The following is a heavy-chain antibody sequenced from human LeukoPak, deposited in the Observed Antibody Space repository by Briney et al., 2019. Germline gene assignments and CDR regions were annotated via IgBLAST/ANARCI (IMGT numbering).Heavy chain of an antibody. J-gene: IGHJ4*02. V-gene: IGHV3-30*01. CDR3: AREHCSGGSCSLDY. Sequence: GRSLRLSCAASGFTFSSYAMHWVRQAPGKGLEWVAVISYDGSNKYYADSVKGRFTISRDNSKNTLYLQMNSLRAEDTPVYYCAREHCSGGSCSLDYWGQGTLVTVSS. CDR1: GFTFSSYA. CDR2: ISYDGSNK. D-gene: IGHD2-15*01.